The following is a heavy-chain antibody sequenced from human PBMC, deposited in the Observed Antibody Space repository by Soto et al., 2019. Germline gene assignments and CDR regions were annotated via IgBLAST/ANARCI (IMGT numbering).Heavy chain of an antibody. V-gene: IGHV1-69*01. J-gene: IGHJ4*02. CDR3: ARDRGYDILTGYYKGGNYFDY. CDR2: IIPIFGTA. Sequence: QVQLVQSGAEVKKPGSSVKVSCKASGGTFSSYAISWVRQAPGQGLEWMGGIIPIFGTANYAQKFQGRVTITADESTSTAYMELSSLRSEDTAVYYCARDRGYDILTGYYKGGNYFDYWGQGTLVTVSS. D-gene: IGHD3-9*01. CDR1: GGTFSSYA.